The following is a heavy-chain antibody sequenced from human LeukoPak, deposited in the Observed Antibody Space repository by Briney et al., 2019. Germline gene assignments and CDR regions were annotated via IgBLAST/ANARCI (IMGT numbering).Heavy chain of an antibody. CDR1: GFTFDDYG. V-gene: IGHV3-20*04. J-gene: IGHJ5*01. CDR3: ARDGGLGNNWFDP. D-gene: IGHD3-16*01. CDR2: INWNGGST. Sequence: GGSLRLSCAASGFTFDDYGMSWVRQAPGKGLEWVSGINWNGGSTGYADSVKGRFTISRDNAKNSLYLQMNSLRVEDTAVYYCARDGGLGNNWFDPWGQGALVTVSS.